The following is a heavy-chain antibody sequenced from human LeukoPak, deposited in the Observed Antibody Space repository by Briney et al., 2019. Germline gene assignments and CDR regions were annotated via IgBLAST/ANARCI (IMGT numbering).Heavy chain of an antibody. D-gene: IGHD6-19*01. J-gene: IGHJ4*02. CDR3: ARVSRQGRQWLVRRPNYFDY. Sequence: KPSQTLSLTCTVSGGSISSGSYYWRWIRQPAGKGLEWIGRIYTSGSTNYNPSLKSRVTISVDTSKNQFSLKLSSVTAADTAVYYCARVSRQGRQWLVRRPNYFDYWGQGTLVTVSS. CDR1: GGSISSGSYY. V-gene: IGHV4-61*02. CDR2: IYTSGST.